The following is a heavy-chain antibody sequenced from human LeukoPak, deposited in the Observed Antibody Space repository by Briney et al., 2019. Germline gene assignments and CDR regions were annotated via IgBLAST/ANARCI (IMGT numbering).Heavy chain of an antibody. CDR3: AREGSGLLFDY. Sequence: GSSEKVSCKASGRTSSSYAISWVRQAPGQGLEWMGRIIPIFGTANYAQKFQGRVTITTDESTNTAYIELSSLRSEDTAVYYCAREGSGLLFDYWGQGTLVTVSS. J-gene: IGHJ4*02. V-gene: IGHV1-69*05. D-gene: IGHD6-19*01. CDR2: IIPIFGTA. CDR1: GRTSSSYA.